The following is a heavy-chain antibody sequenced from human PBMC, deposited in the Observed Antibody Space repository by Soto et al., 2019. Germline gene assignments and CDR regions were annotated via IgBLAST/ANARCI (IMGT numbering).Heavy chain of an antibody. D-gene: IGHD1-20*01. CDR1: GFTFSSYA. CDR3: AGEGITGTDFDY. CDR2: ISYDGSNK. J-gene: IGHJ4*02. Sequence: GALRLSCAASGFTFSSYAMHWVRQAPGKGLEWVAVISYDGSNKYYADSVKGRFTISRDNSKNTLYLQMNSLRAEDTAVYYCAGEGITGTDFDYWGQGTLVTVSS. V-gene: IGHV3-30-3*01.